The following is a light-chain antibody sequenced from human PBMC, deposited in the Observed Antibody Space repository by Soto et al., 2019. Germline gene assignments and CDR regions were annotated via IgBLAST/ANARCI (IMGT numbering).Light chain of an antibody. Sequence: DIQMTQSPSSVSASVGDRVTITCRASQDIRRWLAWYQQKPGKAPKLLIHDASSLESGVPSRFSGSGSGTEFTLTITRLQPEDFASYFCQQADSFPWTFGHGTKVEI. V-gene: IGKV1-12*01. CDR3: QQADSFPWT. CDR2: DAS. CDR1: QDIRRW. J-gene: IGKJ1*01.